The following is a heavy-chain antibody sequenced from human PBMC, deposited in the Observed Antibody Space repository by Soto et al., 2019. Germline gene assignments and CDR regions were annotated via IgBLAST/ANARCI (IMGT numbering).Heavy chain of an antibody. CDR3: ARLSSLYYNSDYGGYYFDY. CDR1: GGSIRGGDYY. D-gene: IGHD3-10*01. CDR2: IFYSGNS. V-gene: IGHV4-31*03. Sequence: QVQLQESGPGLVKPSQTLSLTCTVSGGSIRGGDYYWSWIRQHPGKGLEWIGYIFYSGNSFYNPSLKSGVTISVDTSKNQFSLQLSSVTAADTAIYYCARLSSLYYNSDYGGYYFDYWGQGTLVSVSP. J-gene: IGHJ4*02.